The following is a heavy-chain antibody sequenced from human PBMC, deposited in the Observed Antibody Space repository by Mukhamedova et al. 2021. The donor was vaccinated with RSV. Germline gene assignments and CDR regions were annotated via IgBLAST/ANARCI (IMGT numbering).Heavy chain of an antibody. CDR3: AKDPTVVHGGPLDP. D-gene: IGHD3-10*01. Sequence: AEYMGGRFTISRDNSKNTLYLQMNSLRAEDTAVYYCAKDPTVVHGGPLDPWGQGTLVTVSS. V-gene: IGHV3-30-3*02. J-gene: IGHJ5*02.